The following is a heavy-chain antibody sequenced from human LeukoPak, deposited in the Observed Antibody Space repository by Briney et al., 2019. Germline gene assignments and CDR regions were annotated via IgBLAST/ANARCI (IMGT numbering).Heavy chain of an antibody. V-gene: IGHV3-74*01. CDR3: ARDTRYCTNGVCYYYYYMDV. Sequence: GGSLRLSCAASGFTFSSYWMHWVRQAPGKGLVWVSRINSDGSSTSHADSVKGRFTISRDNAKNTLYLQMNSLRAEDTAVYYCARDTRYCTNGVCYYYYYMDVWGKGTTVTVSS. CDR2: INSDGSST. CDR1: GFTFSSYW. J-gene: IGHJ6*03. D-gene: IGHD2-8*01.